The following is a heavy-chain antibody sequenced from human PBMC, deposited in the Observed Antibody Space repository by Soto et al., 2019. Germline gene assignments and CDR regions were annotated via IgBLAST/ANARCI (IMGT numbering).Heavy chain of an antibody. J-gene: IGHJ4*02. CDR2: INHSGST. D-gene: IGHD3-3*01. Sequence: QVQLQQWGAGLLKPSETLSLTCAVYGGSFSGYYWSWIRQPPGKGLEWIGEINHSGSTNYNPSLKSRVTISVDTSKNQFSLKLSSVTAADMAVYYCARGAALWSGYYPWDYWGQGTLVTVSS. V-gene: IGHV4-34*01. CDR1: GGSFSGYY. CDR3: ARGAALWSGYYPWDY.